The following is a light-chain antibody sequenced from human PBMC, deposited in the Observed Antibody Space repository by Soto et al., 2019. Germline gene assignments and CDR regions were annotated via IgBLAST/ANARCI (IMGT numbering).Light chain of an antibody. V-gene: IGLV2-14*01. CDR1: SSDVGGYNY. CDR2: DVS. CDR3: SSYTSRSTPV. J-gene: IGLJ1*01. Sequence: QSVLTQPASVSGSPGQSITISCTGTSSDVGGYNYVSWYQQHPGKAPKLMIYDVSNRPSGVSNRFSGSKSGNTASLTISGLKYEVEADYYCSSYTSRSTPVFGTGTKVXVL.